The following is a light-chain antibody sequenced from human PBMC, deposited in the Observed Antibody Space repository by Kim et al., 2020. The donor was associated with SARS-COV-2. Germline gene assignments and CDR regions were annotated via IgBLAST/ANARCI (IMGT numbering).Light chain of an antibody. CDR2: GAS. CDR1: QSIVNSY. Sequence: ETVLTQSPGTLSLSPGDTATLSCRASQSIVNSYLAWYQQKPGQAPRLLIYGASSRATGIPDRFSGSGSGTDFTLTIRRLEPEDFAVYYCQLNDSSAPRTFGQGTKVDIK. J-gene: IGKJ1*01. V-gene: IGKV3-20*01. CDR3: QLNDSSAPRT.